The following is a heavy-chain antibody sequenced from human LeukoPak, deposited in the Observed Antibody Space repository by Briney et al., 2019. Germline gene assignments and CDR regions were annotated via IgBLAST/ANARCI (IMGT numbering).Heavy chain of an antibody. J-gene: IGHJ4*02. CDR3: AKVVVLMVYAPYYFDY. CDR2: ISGSGGST. Sequence: PGGSLRLSCAASGFTFSSYAMSWVRQAPGKGLEWVSAISGSGGSTYYADSVKGRFTISRDNSKNTLYLQMNSLRAEDTAVYYCAKVVVLMVYAPYYFDYWGQGTLVTVSS. V-gene: IGHV3-23*01. D-gene: IGHD2-8*01. CDR1: GFTFSSYA.